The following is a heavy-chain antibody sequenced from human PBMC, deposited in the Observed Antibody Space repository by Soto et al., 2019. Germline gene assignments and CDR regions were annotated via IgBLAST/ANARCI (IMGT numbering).Heavy chain of an antibody. CDR2: IYHSGST. Sequence: PSETLSLTCAVSGGSISSGGYSWSWIRQPPGMGLEWIGHIYHSGSTHYNPSLESRVTMSVDRSKNQFSLKLSSVTAADTAVYYWARSIEVAPVSYAIDVWGQGTTVTVSS. D-gene: IGHD3-22*01. CDR3: ARSIEVAPVSYAIDV. V-gene: IGHV4-30-2*01. CDR1: GGSISSGGYS. J-gene: IGHJ6*02.